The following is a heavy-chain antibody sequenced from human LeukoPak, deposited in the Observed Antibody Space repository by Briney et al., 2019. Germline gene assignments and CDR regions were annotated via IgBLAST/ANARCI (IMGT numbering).Heavy chain of an antibody. D-gene: IGHD5-18*01. J-gene: IGHJ3*01. CDR3: ARGLLYSYGLVLTL. Sequence: PSETLSLTCAVYGGSFSGYYWSWIRQPPGKGLEWIGEINHSGSTNYNPSLKSRVTISVDTSKNQFSLKLSSVTAADTAVYYCARGLLYSYGLVLTLWGQGTMVTVSS. CDR2: INHSGST. V-gene: IGHV4-34*01. CDR1: GGSFSGYY.